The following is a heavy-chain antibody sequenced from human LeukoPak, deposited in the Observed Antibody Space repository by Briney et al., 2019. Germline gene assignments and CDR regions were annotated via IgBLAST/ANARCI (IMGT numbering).Heavy chain of an antibody. D-gene: IGHD5-12*01. Sequence: PGGSLRLSCAASGFTFSYYSMNWVRQAPGKGLEWVSYISSSSGKIYYADSVKGRFTISRDNAKNSLYLQMISLRAEDTAVYYCARDKYSGYAGDYWGQGTLVTVSS. CDR1: GFTFSYYS. CDR2: ISSSSGKI. V-gene: IGHV3-48*01. J-gene: IGHJ4*02. CDR3: ARDKYSGYAGDY.